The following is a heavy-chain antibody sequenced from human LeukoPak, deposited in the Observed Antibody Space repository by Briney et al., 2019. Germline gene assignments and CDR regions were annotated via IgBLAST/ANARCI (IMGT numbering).Heavy chain of an antibody. J-gene: IGHJ5*02. CDR2: ISWKSGSI. CDR1: GFTFDDYA. Sequence: GRSLRLSCAASGFTFDDYAMHWVRQAPGKGLEWVSGISWKSGSIGYADSVKGRFTISRDNAKNSLYLQMNSLRAEDTAVYYCAILSPSYSKGTGFDPWGQGTLVTVSS. D-gene: IGHD6-13*01. CDR3: AILSPSYSKGTGFDP. V-gene: IGHV3-9*01.